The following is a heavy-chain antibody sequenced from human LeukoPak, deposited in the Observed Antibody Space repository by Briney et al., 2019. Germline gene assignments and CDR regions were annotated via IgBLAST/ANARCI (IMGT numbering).Heavy chain of an antibody. J-gene: IGHJ4*02. CDR2: INSSSSYI. CDR3: ARDLKYYSSGWYPFEY. CDR1: GFTFSSYS. Sequence: GSLRLSRAASGFTFSSYSMNWVRQAPGKGLEWVSSINSSSSYIYYADSVKGRFTISRDNAKNSLYLQMNSLRAEDTAVYYCARDLKYYSSGWYPFEYWGQGTLVTVSS. V-gene: IGHV3-21*01. D-gene: IGHD6-19*01.